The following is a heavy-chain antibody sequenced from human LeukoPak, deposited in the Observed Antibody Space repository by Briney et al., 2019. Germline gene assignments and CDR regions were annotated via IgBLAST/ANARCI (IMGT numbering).Heavy chain of an antibody. D-gene: IGHD2-2*01. V-gene: IGHV1-69*05. CDR1: GGTFSSYA. Sequence: SVKVSCKASGGTFSSYAISWVRQAPGQGLEWMGGIIPIFGTANYAQKFQGRVTITTDESTSTAYMELSSLTSDDTAVYYCASKGAGYCRSTNCQGAFDIWGQGSMVTVSS. CDR2: IIPIFGTA. J-gene: IGHJ3*02. CDR3: ASKGAGYCRSTNCQGAFDI.